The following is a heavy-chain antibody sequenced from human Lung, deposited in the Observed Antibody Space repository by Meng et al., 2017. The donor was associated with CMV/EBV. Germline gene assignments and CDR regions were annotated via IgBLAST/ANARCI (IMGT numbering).Heavy chain of an antibody. V-gene: IGHV3-43D*03. CDR1: GFTFDDYA. D-gene: IGHD6-19*01. Sequence: ESXKISXAASGFTFDDYARHWVRQAPGKGLEWVSLISWDGGSNYYADSVKGRFTISRDNSKNSLYLQMNSLRAEDTALYYCAKGLRYYYGRDVWGQGTTVTVSS. J-gene: IGHJ6*02. CDR2: ISWDGGSN. CDR3: AKGLRYYYGRDV.